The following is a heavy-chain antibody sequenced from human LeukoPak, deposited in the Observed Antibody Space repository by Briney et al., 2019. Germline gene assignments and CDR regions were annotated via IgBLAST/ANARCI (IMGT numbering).Heavy chain of an antibody. CDR3: AREPDFWRGPSWDY. CDR1: GFTFSSYC. Sequence: QSGGSLRLSCAASGFTFSSYCMHWVRQAPGKGLVLVSRINSDGSSTSYADSVKGRCTISTDNATNTLYLQKNSLIAADTAVYSSAREPDFWRGPSWDYWGQGTLVSVP. CDR2: INSDGSST. D-gene: IGHD3-3*01. V-gene: IGHV3-74*01. J-gene: IGHJ4*02.